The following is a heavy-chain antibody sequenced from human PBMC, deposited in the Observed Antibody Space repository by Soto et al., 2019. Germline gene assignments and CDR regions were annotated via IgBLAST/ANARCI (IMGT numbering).Heavy chain of an antibody. CDR2: TYYRSKWSH. CDR3: ARDSPGYGDYVLFDY. Sequence: SQTLSLTCAISGDSVSSNTVAWNWIRQSPSGGLEWLGRTYYRSKWSHDYAVSVESRITINPDTSKNQFSLQLDSVTPADTAVNFCARDSPGYGDYVLFDYWGQGTRVTVSS. V-gene: IGHV6-1*01. D-gene: IGHD4-17*01. J-gene: IGHJ4*02. CDR1: GDSVSSNTVA.